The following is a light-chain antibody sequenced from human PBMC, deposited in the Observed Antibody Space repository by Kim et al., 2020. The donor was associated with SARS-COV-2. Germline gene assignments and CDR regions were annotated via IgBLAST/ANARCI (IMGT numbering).Light chain of an antibody. V-gene: IGLV3-1*01. Sequence: VSPGQTASITCSGDKLGDKYACWYQQKPGQSPVLVIYQDSKWPSGIPERFPGSNSGNTATLTISGTQAMYEADYYCQAWDSSTAYVFGTGTKVTVL. CDR1: KLGDKY. J-gene: IGLJ1*01. CDR3: QAWDSSTAYV. CDR2: QDS.